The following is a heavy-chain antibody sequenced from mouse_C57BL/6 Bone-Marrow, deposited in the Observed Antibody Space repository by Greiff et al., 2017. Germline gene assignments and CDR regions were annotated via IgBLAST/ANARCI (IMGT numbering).Heavy chain of an antibody. CDR3: TRAIPPSTVVAKHAMDY. CDR2: ISSGGDYI. CDR1: GFTFSSYA. D-gene: IGHD1-1*01. V-gene: IGHV5-9-1*02. J-gene: IGHJ4*01. Sequence: EVQLVESGEGLVKPGGSLKLSCAASGFTFSSYAMSWVRQTPEKRLEWVAYISSGGDYIYYADTVKGRFTISRDNARNTLYLQMSSLKSEDTAMYYCTRAIPPSTVVAKHAMDYWGQGTSVTVSS.